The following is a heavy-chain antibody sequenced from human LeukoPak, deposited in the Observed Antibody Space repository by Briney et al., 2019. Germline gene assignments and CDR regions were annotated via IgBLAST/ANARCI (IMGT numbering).Heavy chain of an antibody. J-gene: IGHJ4*02. CDR1: DYTFDSYG. CDR3: VTPLPHYCSGTNCPLRY. CDR2: ISADNGAT. Sequence: GASVRVSCKASDYTFDSYGITWVRQAPGQRLEWLGWISADNGATDFGQKVQGRVPLTTDTSTNTAYMELRSLRSDDTAVYYCVTPLPHYCSGTNCPLRYWGQGTLVTVSS. D-gene: IGHD2-2*01. V-gene: IGHV1-18*01.